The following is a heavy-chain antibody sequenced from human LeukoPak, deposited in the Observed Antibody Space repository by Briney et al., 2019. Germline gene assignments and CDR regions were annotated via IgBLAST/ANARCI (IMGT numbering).Heavy chain of an antibody. Sequence: GGSLRLSCAASGFTFSSYGMHRVRQAPGKGLEWVAFIRYDGSNKYYADSVKGRFTISRDNSKNTLYLQMNSLRAEDTAVYYCAKPKYSRGHDAFDIWGQGTMVTVSS. CDR1: GFTFSSYG. V-gene: IGHV3-30*02. J-gene: IGHJ3*02. CDR2: IRYDGSNK. CDR3: AKPKYSRGHDAFDI. D-gene: IGHD6-19*01.